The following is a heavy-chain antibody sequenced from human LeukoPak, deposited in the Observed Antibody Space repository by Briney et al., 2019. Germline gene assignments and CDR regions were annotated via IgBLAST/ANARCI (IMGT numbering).Heavy chain of an antibody. CDR2: IYYSGST. Sequence: PSETLSLTCTVSGGSISSGGYYWSWIRQHPGKGLEWIGYIYYSGSTYYNPSLKSRVTISVDTSKNQFSLKLSSVTAADTAVYYCARGYCNSTSCYAWNAFDIWGQGTMVTVSS. D-gene: IGHD2-2*01. CDR1: GGSISSGGYY. V-gene: IGHV4-31*03. CDR3: ARGYCNSTSCYAWNAFDI. J-gene: IGHJ3*02.